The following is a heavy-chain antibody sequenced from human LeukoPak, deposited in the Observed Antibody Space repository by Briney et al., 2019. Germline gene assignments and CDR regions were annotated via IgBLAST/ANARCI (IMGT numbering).Heavy chain of an antibody. V-gene: IGHV4-34*01. Sequence: PSETLSLTCAVYGGSFSGYYWSWIRQPPGKGLEWIGEINHSGSTNYNPSLKSRVTISVDTSKKQFSLKLSSATAADTAVYYCGFGELLYPIDYWGQGTLVTVSS. CDR1: GGSFSGYY. J-gene: IGHJ4*02. CDR2: INHSGST. CDR3: GFGELLYPIDY. D-gene: IGHD3-10*01.